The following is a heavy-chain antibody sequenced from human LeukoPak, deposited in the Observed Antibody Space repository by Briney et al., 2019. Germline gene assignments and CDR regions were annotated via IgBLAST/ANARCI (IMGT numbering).Heavy chain of an antibody. J-gene: IGHJ3*02. Sequence: PGGSLRLSCAASGFTFSSYAMTWVRQAPGKGLEWVSAISGGGGSTYYADSVKGRFTISRDNSKSTLYLQMNSLRAEDTAVYYCAKDAGGYYDSSGYHSEAFDIWGQGTMVTVSS. CDR1: GFTFSSYA. CDR2: ISGGGGST. D-gene: IGHD3-22*01. CDR3: AKDAGGYYDSSGYHSEAFDI. V-gene: IGHV3-23*01.